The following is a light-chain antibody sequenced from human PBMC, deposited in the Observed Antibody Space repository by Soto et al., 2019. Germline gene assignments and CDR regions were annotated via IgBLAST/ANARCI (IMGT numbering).Light chain of an antibody. V-gene: IGLV2-8*01. Sequence: QSALTQPPSASGSLGQSVTISFTGTRRDVGGYNYVSWYQQHPGKAPRFMIYEVTKRPSGVPDRFSASKSGNTASLTVSGLQAEDEADYFCKSYAGSNTYVFGSGTKLTVL. CDR3: KSYAGSNTYV. J-gene: IGLJ1*01. CDR1: RRDVGGYNY. CDR2: EVT.